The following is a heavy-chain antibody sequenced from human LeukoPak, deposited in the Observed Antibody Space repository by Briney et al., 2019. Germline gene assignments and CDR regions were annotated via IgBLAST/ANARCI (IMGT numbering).Heavy chain of an antibody. V-gene: IGHV3-20*04. CDR1: GFTFDNYG. CDR3: AKYDRYGYYFDY. CDR2: INWNGGST. J-gene: IGHJ4*02. D-gene: IGHD2/OR15-2a*01. Sequence: GGSLRLSCAASGFTFDNYGMSWVRQAPGKGLEWVSGINWNGGSTGYADSVKGRFTISRDNSKNTLYLQMNSLRAEDTAVYYCAKYDRYGYYFDYWGQGTLVTVSS.